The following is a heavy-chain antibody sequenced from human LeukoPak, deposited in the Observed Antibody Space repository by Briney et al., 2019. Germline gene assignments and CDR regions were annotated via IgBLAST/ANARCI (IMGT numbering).Heavy chain of an antibody. Sequence: SETLSLTCAVYGGSFSGYYWSWLRQPPGKGLEWIGEINHSGSTNYNPSLKSRVTISVDTSKNQFSLKLSSVTAADTAVYYCARHYGSGSYYRNAYFDYWGQGTLVTVPS. V-gene: IGHV4-34*01. CDR1: GGSFSGYY. CDR2: INHSGST. D-gene: IGHD3-10*01. J-gene: IGHJ4*02. CDR3: ARHYGSGSYYRNAYFDY.